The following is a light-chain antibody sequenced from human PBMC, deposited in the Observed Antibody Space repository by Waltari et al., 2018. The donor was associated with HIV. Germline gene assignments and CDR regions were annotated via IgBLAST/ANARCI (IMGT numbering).Light chain of an antibody. J-gene: IGLJ3*02. Sequence: QSALTQPASVSGSPGQSITISCTGTSSDVGGYNYVSWYQQHPDKAPKLIIYEVSNRPSGVSNRFFGSKSGNTAALTISGLQAEDEANYYCSSYTSVGTWVFGGGTKLTVL. CDR3: SSYTSVGTWV. CDR2: EVS. CDR1: SSDVGGYNY. V-gene: IGLV2-14*01.